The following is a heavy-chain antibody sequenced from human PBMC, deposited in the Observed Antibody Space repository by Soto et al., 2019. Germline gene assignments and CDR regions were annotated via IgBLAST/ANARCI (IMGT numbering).Heavy chain of an antibody. CDR3: AHSLEGITVVAAYDAVDS. CDR2: IYWDDDK. J-gene: IGHJ3*02. Sequence: QITLKESGPTLVKPTQTLTLTCTFSGFSLSTSGVGVGWIRQPPGKALEWLALIYWDDDKRYSPSLKSRLTITKDNYKNQVVLTMTNMDPVDTATYYCAHSLEGITVVAAYDAVDSWGQVTMGSVSS. V-gene: IGHV2-5*02. D-gene: IGHD2-15*01. CDR1: GFSLSTSGVG.